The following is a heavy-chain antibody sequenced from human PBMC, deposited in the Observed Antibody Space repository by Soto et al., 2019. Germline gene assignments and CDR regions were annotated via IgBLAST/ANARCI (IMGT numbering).Heavy chain of an antibody. CDR2: IYYSGST. J-gene: IGHJ3*02. CDR1: GCSISSGGYY. V-gene: IGHV4-31*03. D-gene: IGHD3-9*01. CDR3: ARHAVIRNYDILTGYVNDAFDI. Sequence: SETLSLTCTVSGCSISSGGYYWSWIRQHPGKGPEWIGYIYYSGSTYYNPSLKSRVTISVDTSKNQFSLKLSSVTAADTAVYYCARHAVIRNYDILTGYVNDAFDIWGQGTRVTVSS.